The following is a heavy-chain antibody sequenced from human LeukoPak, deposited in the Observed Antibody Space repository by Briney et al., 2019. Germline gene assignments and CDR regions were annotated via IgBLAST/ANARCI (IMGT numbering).Heavy chain of an antibody. CDR2: IVPGDSDT. CDR3: ARLMCRQQLVFEGYDAFDI. V-gene: IGHV5-51*01. J-gene: IGHJ3*02. CDR1: GYSFTSYW. Sequence: GESLKISCKGSGYSFTSYWIGWVRQMPGKGLEWMGIIVPGDSDTRYSPSFQGQVTISADKPISTAYLQCSSLKASDTAMYYCARLMCRQQLVFEGYDAFDIWGQGTMVTVSS. D-gene: IGHD6-13*01.